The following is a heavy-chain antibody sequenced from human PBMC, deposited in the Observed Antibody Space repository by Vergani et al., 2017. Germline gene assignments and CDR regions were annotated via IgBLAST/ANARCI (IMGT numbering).Heavy chain of an antibody. CDR3: ARDDTYGDYIGPWWY. CDR2: ISAYNGNT. D-gene: IGHD4-17*01. Sequence: QVQLVQSGAEVKKPGASVKVSCKASGYTFTGYYMHWVRQAPGQGLEWMGWISAYNGNTNYAQKLQGRVTMTTDTSTSTAYMELRSLRSDDTAVYYCARDDTYGDYIGPWWYWGQGTLVTVSS. CDR1: GYTFTGYY. V-gene: IGHV1-18*04. J-gene: IGHJ4*02.